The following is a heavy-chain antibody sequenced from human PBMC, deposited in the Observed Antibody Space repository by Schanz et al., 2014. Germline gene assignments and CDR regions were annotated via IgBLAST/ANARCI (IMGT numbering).Heavy chain of an antibody. Sequence: EVQLVESGGGLIQPGGSLRLSCVASGFTVSSNYMSWVRQAPGKGLEWVSVIYSGGSTYYADSVKGRFTISRDNSKNTLYLQMNSLRAEDTAVYYCARDRWDWNNAFDIWGQGTMVTVSS. J-gene: IGHJ3*02. CDR2: IYSGGST. CDR3: ARDRWDWNNAFDI. V-gene: IGHV3-53*01. CDR1: GFTVSSNY. D-gene: IGHD1-1*01.